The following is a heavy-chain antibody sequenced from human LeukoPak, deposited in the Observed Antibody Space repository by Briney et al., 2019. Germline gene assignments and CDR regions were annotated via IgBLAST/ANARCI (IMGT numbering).Heavy chain of an antibody. CDR3: VRNVN. J-gene: IGHJ4*02. Sequence: GGSLRLSCGASGFTFSGSWMSWVRQAPGKGLEWVANIRHDGSEQYYADSVRGRSTISRDNAKNSLYLQIDSLRAEDTAVYYCVRNVNWGRGTLVTVSS. V-gene: IGHV3-7*05. CDR2: IRHDGSEQ. CDR1: GFTFSGSW.